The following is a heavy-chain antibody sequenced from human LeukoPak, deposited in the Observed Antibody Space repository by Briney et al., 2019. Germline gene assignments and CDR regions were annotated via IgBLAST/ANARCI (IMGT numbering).Heavy chain of an antibody. CDR1: GFTFSSYS. J-gene: IGHJ3*02. Sequence: GGSLRLSCAASGFTFSSYSMNWVRQAPGKGLEWVSSISSSSSYIYYADSVKGRFTISRDNAKNSLYLQMNSLRAEDTAVYYCARDRTPRFLEWLWDAFDIWGQGTMVTVSS. D-gene: IGHD3-3*01. CDR2: ISSSSSYI. V-gene: IGHV3-21*01. CDR3: ARDRTPRFLEWLWDAFDI.